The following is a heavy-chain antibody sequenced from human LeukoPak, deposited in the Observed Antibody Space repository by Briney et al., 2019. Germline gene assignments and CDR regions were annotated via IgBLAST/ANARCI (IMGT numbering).Heavy chain of an antibody. CDR2: MNPNSGNT. J-gene: IGHJ6*03. CDR3: ARGERNGFRYYYYMDV. Sequence: GPSVKVSCKASGYTVTSYGISWVRQAPGQGLEWMGWMNPNSGNTGYAQKFQGRVTITRNTSISTAYMELSSLRSEDTAVYYCARGERNGFRYYYYMDVWGKGTTVTVSS. V-gene: IGHV1-8*03. CDR1: GYTVTSYG.